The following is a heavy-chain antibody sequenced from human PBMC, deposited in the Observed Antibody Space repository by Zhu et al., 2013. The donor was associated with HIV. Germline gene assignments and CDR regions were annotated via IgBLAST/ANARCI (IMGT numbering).Heavy chain of an antibody. D-gene: IGHD5-12*01. CDR1: GYTFTGYY. CDR3: ASGRRGYDSQYYYYYYMDV. V-gene: IGHV1-2*02. J-gene: IGHJ6*03. Sequence: QVQLVQSGAEVKKPGASVKVSCKASGYTFTGYYMHWVRQAPGQGLEWMGWINPNSGGTKYAQKFQGRVTMARDTSITTAYMELSRLRSDDTAVYYCASGRRGYDSQYYYYYYMDVWAKGPRSPSP. CDR2: INPNSGGT.